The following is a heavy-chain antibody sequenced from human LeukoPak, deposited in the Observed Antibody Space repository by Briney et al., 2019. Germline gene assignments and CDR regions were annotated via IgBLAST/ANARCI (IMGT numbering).Heavy chain of an antibody. Sequence: GGSLRLSCAASGFTFSSYAMSWVRQAPGKGLECISGFSGSGGSTYYADSVKGRFTISRDNSKNTLYLQMNSLRAEDTAVYYCAKDPFGIKTHYFDYWGQGTLVTVSS. V-gene: IGHV3-23*01. CDR2: FSGSGGST. CDR3: AKDPFGIKTHYFDY. D-gene: IGHD3-10*01. J-gene: IGHJ4*02. CDR1: GFTFSSYA.